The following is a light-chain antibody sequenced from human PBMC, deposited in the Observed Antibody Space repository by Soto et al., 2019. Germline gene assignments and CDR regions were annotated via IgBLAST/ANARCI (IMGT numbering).Light chain of an antibody. J-gene: IGKJ4*01. V-gene: IGKV3-15*01. CDR1: QSVSSN. Sequence: EIEMTQSPATLSVSPGDRATLSCRASQSVSSNLAWYQQKPGQAPKLLIYGASTRATGIPARFSGSGSGTEFTLTISSLQSDDFAAYYCQQYNNWPHTFGRGTKVEIK. CDR2: GAS. CDR3: QQYNNWPHT.